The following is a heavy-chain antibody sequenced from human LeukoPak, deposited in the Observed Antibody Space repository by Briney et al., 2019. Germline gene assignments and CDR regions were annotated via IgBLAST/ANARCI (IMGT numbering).Heavy chain of an antibody. CDR2: ISGSGGST. CDR1: GFTFSSYA. D-gene: IGHD1-14*01. V-gene: IGHV3-23*01. CDR3: AKSLIRPESGDY. Sequence: GGSLRLSCAASGFTFSSYAMSWVRQAPGKGLEWVSAISGSGGSTYYADSVKGRFTISRDNSKNTLYLQMNSLRAEDTAVYCCAKSLIRPESGDYWGQGTLVTVSS. J-gene: IGHJ4*02.